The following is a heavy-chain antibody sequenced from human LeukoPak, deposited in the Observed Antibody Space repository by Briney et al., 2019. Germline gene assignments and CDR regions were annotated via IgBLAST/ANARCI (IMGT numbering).Heavy chain of an antibody. CDR1: GFTFSSYG. CDR3: HGGSYGFDY. Sequence: GGSLRLSCAASGFTFSSYGMHWVRQAPGKGLEWVAVIWYDGSNKYYADSVKGRFTISRDNSKNTLYLQMNSLRAEDTADCARHGGSYGFDYWGQGTLVTVSS. CDR2: IWYDGSNK. D-gene: IGHD1-26*01. V-gene: IGHV3-33*01. J-gene: IGHJ4*02.